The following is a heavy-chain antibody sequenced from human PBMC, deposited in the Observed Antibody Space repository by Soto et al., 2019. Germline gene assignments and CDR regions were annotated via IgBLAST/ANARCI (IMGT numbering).Heavy chain of an antibody. CDR2: ISGSGGST. V-gene: IGHV3-23*01. CDR1: GFTFSSYA. D-gene: IGHD2-15*01. CDR3: AKFDLVVVVAATLDY. J-gene: IGHJ4*02. Sequence: GGSLRLSCAASGFTFSSYAMSWVRQAPGKGLEWVSAISGSGGSTYYADSVKGRFTISRDNSKNTLYLQMNSLRAEDTAVYYCAKFDLVVVVAATLDYWGQGTLVTVSS.